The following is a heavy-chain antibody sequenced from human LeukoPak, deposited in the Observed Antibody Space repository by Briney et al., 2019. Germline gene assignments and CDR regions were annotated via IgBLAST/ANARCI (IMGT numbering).Heavy chain of an antibody. CDR3: AKVIAVAGHNWFDP. J-gene: IGHJ5*02. CDR2: IWYGGSNT. V-gene: IGHV3-33*06. Sequence: GSLRLSCAAFGFTFSTYGMHWGRQAPGKGVGGVAGIWYGGSNTYYADSVKGRFTISRDNSKNTLYLQMNSLRAEDTAVYYCAKVIAVAGHNWFDPWGQGTLVTVSS. D-gene: IGHD6-19*01. CDR1: GFTFSTYG.